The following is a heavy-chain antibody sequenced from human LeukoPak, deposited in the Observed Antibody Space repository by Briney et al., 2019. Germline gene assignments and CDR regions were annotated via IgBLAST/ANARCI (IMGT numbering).Heavy chain of an antibody. CDR3: ARVNINNWHSCDY. CDR1: GGSISSNNW. D-gene: IGHD1-1*01. CDR2: IYLSGSP. J-gene: IGHJ4*02. V-gene: IGHV4-4*02. Sequence: SETLSLTCAVSGGSISSNNWWGWVRQPPGKGLEWIGEIYLSGSPNYNPSLKSRVTISVDKSRNHFSLNLSSVTAADTAVYYCARVNINNWHSCDYWGQGTLVTVSS.